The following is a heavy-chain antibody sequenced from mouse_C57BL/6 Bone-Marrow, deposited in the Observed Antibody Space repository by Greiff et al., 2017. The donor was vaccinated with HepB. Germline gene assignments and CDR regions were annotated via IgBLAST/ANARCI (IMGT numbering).Heavy chain of an antibody. J-gene: IGHJ1*03. CDR1: GYTFTSYW. CDR3: ARAGTETGYFDV. CDR2: IYPGSGST. V-gene: IGHV1-55*01. D-gene: IGHD4-1*01. Sequence: QVHVKQPGAELVKPGASVKMSCTASGYTFTSYWITWVKQRPGQGLEWIGDIYPGSGSTNYNEKFKSKVTLTVDTSASTAYMQLSSLTSEDSAVYYCARAGTETGYFDVWCTGTTVTVSS.